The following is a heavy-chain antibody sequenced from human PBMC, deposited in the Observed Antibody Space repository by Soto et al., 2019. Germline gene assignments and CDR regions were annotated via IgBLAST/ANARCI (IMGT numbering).Heavy chain of an antibody. V-gene: IGHV4-59*01. CDR1: GGSIIGYY. Sequence: SETLSLTCTVSGGSIIGYYWSWIRQPPGQGLEWIGYIYYSGSTNYNPSLKSRVTISVDTSKNQFSLKLSSVTAADTAVYYCARDMAVSGSYPGVDWFDPWGQGTLVTVSS. J-gene: IGHJ5*02. CDR3: ARDMAVSGSYPGVDWFDP. D-gene: IGHD1-26*01. CDR2: IYYSGST.